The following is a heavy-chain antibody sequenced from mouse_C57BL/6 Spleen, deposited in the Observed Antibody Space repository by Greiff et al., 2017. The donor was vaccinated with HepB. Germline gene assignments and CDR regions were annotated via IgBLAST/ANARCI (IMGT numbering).Heavy chain of an antibody. J-gene: IGHJ1*03. CDR3: SKGGLLRDWYFDV. D-gene: IGHD2-3*01. V-gene: IGHV1-59*01. CDR1: GYTFTSYW. CDR2: IDPSDSYT. Sequence: QVQLQQSGAELVRPGTSVKLSCKASGYTFTSYWMHWVKQRPGQGLEWIGVIDPSDSYTNYNQKFKGKATLTVDTSSSTAYMQLSSLTSEDSAVYYCSKGGLLRDWYFDVWGTGTTVTVSS.